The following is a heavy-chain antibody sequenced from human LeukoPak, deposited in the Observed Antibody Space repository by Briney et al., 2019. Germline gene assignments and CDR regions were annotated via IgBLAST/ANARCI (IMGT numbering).Heavy chain of an antibody. J-gene: IGHJ4*02. CDR2: IYPGDSDT. V-gene: IGHV5-51*01. CDR1: GYSFSTYW. CDR3: ARQGYRSSWSD. Sequence: GESLKISCEGSGYSFSTYWVAWVRQMPGKGLEWMGIIYPGDSDTKYSPSFQGQVTISADKSISTAYLQWSSLKASDTAIYYCARQGYRSSWSDWGQGTLVTVSS. D-gene: IGHD6-13*01.